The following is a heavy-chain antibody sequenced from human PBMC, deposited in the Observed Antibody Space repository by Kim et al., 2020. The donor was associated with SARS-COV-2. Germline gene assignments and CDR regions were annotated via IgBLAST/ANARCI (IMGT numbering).Heavy chain of an antibody. CDR2: ISSSGSTI. D-gene: IGHD3-10*01. CDR1: GFTFSDYY. V-gene: IGHV3-11*04. Sequence: GGSLRLSCAASGFTFSDYYMSWIRQAPGKGLEWVSYISSSGSTIYYADSVKGRFTISRDNAKNSLYLQMNSLRAEDTAVYYCARDGNIGITMVRGVYSFYCMDVWGQGTTVTVSS. CDR3: ARDGNIGITMVRGVYSFYCMDV. J-gene: IGHJ6*02.